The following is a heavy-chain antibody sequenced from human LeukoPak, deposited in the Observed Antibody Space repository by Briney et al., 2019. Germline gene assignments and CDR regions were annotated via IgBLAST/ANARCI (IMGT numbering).Heavy chain of an antibody. V-gene: IGHV3-23*01. CDR2: ISGSGGST. J-gene: IGHJ4*02. Sequence: PGGSLRLSCAASGFTFSSYAMSWVRQARGKGLAGVSAISGSGGSTYYADSVKGRFTISRDNSKNTLYLQMNSLRAEDTAVYYCAKDLQQLEPFYPGPILYWGQGTLVTVSS. D-gene: IGHD6-13*01. CDR3: AKDLQQLEPFYPGPILY. CDR1: GFTFSSYA.